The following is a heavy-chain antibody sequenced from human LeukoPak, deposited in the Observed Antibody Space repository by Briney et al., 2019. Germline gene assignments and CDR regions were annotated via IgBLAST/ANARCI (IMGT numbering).Heavy chain of an antibody. CDR2: IYYSGST. J-gene: IGHJ4*02. CDR1: GGSISTYY. V-gene: IGHV4-59*01. Sequence: PSETLSLTCTVSGGSISTYYWNWIRQPPGKGLEWIGYIYYSGSTNYNPSLKSRVTISVDTSKNQFSLKLSSVTAADTAVYYCARTEGDYYYDTSGYYSFDYWGQGTLVTVSS. CDR3: ARTEGDYYYDTSGYYSFDY. D-gene: IGHD3-22*01.